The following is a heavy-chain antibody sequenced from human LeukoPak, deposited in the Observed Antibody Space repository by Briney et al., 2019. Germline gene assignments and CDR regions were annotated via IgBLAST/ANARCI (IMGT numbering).Heavy chain of an antibody. CDR1: GYTFTSYD. CDR2: MNPNSGNT. CDR3: ARGRPPTKSRYCSSTSCYGSWFDP. J-gene: IGHJ5*02. D-gene: IGHD2-2*01. V-gene: IGHV1-8*01. Sequence: ASVKVSCKASGYTFTSYDINWVRQATGQGLEWMGWMNPNSGNTGYAQKFQGRVTTTRNTSISTAYMELSSLRSEDTAVYYCARGRPPTKSRYCSSTSCYGSWFDPWGQGTLVTVSS.